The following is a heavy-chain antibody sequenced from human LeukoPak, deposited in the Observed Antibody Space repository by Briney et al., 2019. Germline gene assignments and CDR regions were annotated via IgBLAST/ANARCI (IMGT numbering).Heavy chain of an antibody. Sequence: SETLSLTCAVSGGSISSGAYWGWVRQPPGKGLEWIGTIYHSGSTYYNPSLNSRVTISIDTSKNQFSLKLTSVTAADTAVYYCANSWNYLDSSGLPKSDAFDRWGQGRLVTVSS. V-gene: IGHV4-38-2*01. CDR3: ANSWNYLDSSGLPKSDAFDR. CDR2: IYHSGST. CDR1: GGSISSGAY. D-gene: IGHD3-22*01. J-gene: IGHJ3*01.